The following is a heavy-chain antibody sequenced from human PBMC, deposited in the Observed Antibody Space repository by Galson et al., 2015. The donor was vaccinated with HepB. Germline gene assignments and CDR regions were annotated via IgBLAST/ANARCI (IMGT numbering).Heavy chain of an antibody. J-gene: IGHJ4*02. CDR3: AREDNWNYWFY. CDR2: ISGSGSPT. D-gene: IGHD1-7*01. Sequence: SLRLSCAASGFNFGNHAMTWVRQAPGQGPEWVSTISGSGSPTYFGGSVQGRFTISRDNSKNTLFLQLKSLRADDTAVYYCAREDNWNYWFYWGQGTLVTVSS. V-gene: IGHV3-23*01. CDR1: GFNFGNHA.